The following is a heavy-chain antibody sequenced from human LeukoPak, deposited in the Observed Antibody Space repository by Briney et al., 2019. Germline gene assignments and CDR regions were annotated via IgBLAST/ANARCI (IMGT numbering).Heavy chain of an antibody. CDR1: GFTFDDYA. CDR2: ISWNSGSI. Sequence: QPGRSLRLSCAASGFTFDDYAMHWVRQAPGKGLEWVSGISWNSGSIGYADSVKGRFTISRDNAKNSLYLQMNSLRAEDMALYYCAKAPTRWNYYDAFDIWGQGTMVTVSS. J-gene: IGHJ3*02. V-gene: IGHV3-9*03. CDR3: AKAPTRWNYYDAFDI. D-gene: IGHD1-7*01.